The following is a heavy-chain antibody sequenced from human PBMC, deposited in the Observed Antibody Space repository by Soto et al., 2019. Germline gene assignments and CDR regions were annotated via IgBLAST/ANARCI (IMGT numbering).Heavy chain of an antibody. V-gene: IGHV3-30*03. CDR1: VFAFSSYG. CDR2: ISYDGSNK. D-gene: IGHD2-21*01. CDR3: ATGGDNYSYYGRDA. Sequence: GGALRLSCAASVFAFSSYGMHGVRQAPGKGLEWVAVISYDGSNKYYADSVKGRFTISRDNSKNTLYLQMNSLRAEDTAVYYCATGGDNYSYYGRDAGAKGPRSPSP. J-gene: IGHJ6*02.